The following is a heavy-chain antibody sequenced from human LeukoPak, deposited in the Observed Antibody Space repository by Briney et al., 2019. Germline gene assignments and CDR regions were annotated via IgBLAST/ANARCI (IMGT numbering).Heavy chain of an antibody. J-gene: IGHJ5*02. CDR1: GGSLSGYY. Sequence: SETLSLTCTVSGGSLSGYYWSWIRQPPGKGLEWIGYIFYSGTTNYNPSLKSRVIMSANTSRNRFSLNLSSVTTADTAVYYCARGKSGSYSWFDTWGQGTLVTVSS. CDR3: ARGKSGSYSWFDT. CDR2: IFYSGTT. V-gene: IGHV4-59*01. D-gene: IGHD1-26*01.